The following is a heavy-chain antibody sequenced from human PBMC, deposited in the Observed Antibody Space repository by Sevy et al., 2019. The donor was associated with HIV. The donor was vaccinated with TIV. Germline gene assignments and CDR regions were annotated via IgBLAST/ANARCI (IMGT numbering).Heavy chain of an antibody. Sequence: GGCLRLSCAASGFTFSTYAMHWVRQAPGKGLEWVAVISYDGSNKYYADSVKGRFTISRDSSKNTLYLQMNSLRVEDTGLYYCARDFAWGFTLVRGVTSLGGDYYGMDVWGQGTTVTVSS. CDR3: ARDFAWGFTLVRGVTSLGGDYYGMDV. CDR2: ISYDGSNK. D-gene: IGHD3-10*01. CDR1: GFTFSTYA. J-gene: IGHJ6*02. V-gene: IGHV3-30-3*01.